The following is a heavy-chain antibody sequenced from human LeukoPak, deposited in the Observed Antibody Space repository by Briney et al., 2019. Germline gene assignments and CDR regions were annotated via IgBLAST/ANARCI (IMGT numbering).Heavy chain of an antibody. Sequence: SETLSLTCTVSGGSISSYYWSWIRQPPGKGLEWIGYIYYSGSTSYNPSLKSRVTISVDTSKNQFSLKLSSVTAADTAVYYCATLVSIPDYYGSHGFDYWGQGTLVTVSS. CDR1: GGSISSYY. D-gene: IGHD3-10*01. V-gene: IGHV4-59*01. J-gene: IGHJ4*02. CDR2: IYYSGST. CDR3: ATLVSIPDYYGSHGFDY.